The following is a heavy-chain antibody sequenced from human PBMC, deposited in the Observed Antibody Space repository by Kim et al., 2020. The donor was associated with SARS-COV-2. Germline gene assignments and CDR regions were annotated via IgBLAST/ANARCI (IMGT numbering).Heavy chain of an antibody. CDR1: GFTFSSYG. Sequence: GGSMRLSCAASGFTFSSYGMHWVRQAPGKGLEWVAVIWFDGSNKYYADSVKDRFTISRDNSKNTLYMQMNSLRAEDTAVYYCARPRDRTSHYYYGVDVWGQGTTVTVSS. J-gene: IGHJ6*02. D-gene: IGHD3-22*01. CDR3: ARPRDRTSHYYYGVDV. V-gene: IGHV3-33*01. CDR2: IWFDGSNK.